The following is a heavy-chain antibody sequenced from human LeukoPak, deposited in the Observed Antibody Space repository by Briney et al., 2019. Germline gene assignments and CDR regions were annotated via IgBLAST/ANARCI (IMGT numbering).Heavy chain of an antibody. V-gene: IGHV3-48*01. D-gene: IGHD5-18*01. J-gene: IGHJ6*02. CDR1: GFTFSSYS. Sequence: GGSLRLSCAAFGFTFSSYSMNWVRQAPGKGLEWLSYTTSSGGTIYYADSVKGRFTISRDNAKNSLYLQMNSLRADDTAVYYCARGYTHGLDVWGQGTTVTVSS. CDR2: TTSSGGTI. CDR3: ARGYTHGLDV.